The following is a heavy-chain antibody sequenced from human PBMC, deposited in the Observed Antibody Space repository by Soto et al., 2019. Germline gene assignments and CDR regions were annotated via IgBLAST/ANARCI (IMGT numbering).Heavy chain of an antibody. J-gene: IGHJ5*02. CDR2: IYHSGST. CDR1: GGSISSSNW. V-gene: IGHV4-4*02. Sequence: SETLSLTCAVSGGSISSSNWWSWVRQPPGKGLEWIGEIYHSGSTNYNPSLKSRVTISVDKSKNQFSLKLSSVTAADTAVYYCASDSGSYLGGLFDPGGQGTLVTVSS. D-gene: IGHD1-26*01. CDR3: ASDSGSYLGGLFDP.